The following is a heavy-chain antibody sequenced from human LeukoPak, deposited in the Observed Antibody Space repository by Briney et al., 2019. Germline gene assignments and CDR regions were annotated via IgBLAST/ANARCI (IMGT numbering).Heavy chain of an antibody. CDR2: LYSVENT. CDR3: AKDYVSGDGYWDFDY. Sequence: PGGSLRLSCAASGFIVSSNYMSWVRQAPGKGLEWVSVLYSVENTYYADSVKGRFSISRDNSKNTVDLQMNSLRVEDTAVYYCAKDYVSGDGYWDFDYWGQGTLVTVSS. J-gene: IGHJ4*02. CDR1: GFIVSSNY. V-gene: IGHV3-53*01. D-gene: IGHD5-24*01.